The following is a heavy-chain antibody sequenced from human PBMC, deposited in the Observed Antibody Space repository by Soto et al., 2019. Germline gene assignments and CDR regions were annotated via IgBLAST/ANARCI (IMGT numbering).Heavy chain of an antibody. CDR2: INGGNGNT. CDR1: GYTFPNYA. CDR3: ASTRKGNSGYDYYFYGMDV. J-gene: IGHJ6*02. Sequence: QVQLVQSGAEVKKPGASVKVSCEASGYTFPNYAIHWVRQAPGQGLEWMGWINGGNGNTKYSQKFQGRVTITRDTSATTAYMELSSLRSEDTAVYYCASTRKGNSGYDYYFYGMDVWGQGPTVTVSS. V-gene: IGHV1-3*01. D-gene: IGHD5-12*01.